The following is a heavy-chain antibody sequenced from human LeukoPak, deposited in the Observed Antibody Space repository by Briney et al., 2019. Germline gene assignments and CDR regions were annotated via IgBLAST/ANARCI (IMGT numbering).Heavy chain of an antibody. D-gene: IGHD6-13*01. CDR2: ISYDGSNK. V-gene: IGHV3-30*01. J-gene: IGHJ4*02. CDR3: ARKAAAGPYFDY. CDR1: RFTFSSYA. Sequence: PGGSLRLSCAASRFTFSSYAMHWVRQAPGKGLEWVAVISYDGSNKYYADSVKGRFTISRDNSKNTLYLQMNSLRAEDTAVYYCARKAAAGPYFDYWGQGTLVTVSS.